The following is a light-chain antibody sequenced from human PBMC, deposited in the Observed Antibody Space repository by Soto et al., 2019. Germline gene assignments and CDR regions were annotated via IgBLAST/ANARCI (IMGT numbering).Light chain of an antibody. CDR3: HQRQSWPRT. V-gene: IGKV3-11*01. CDR2: HTS. J-gene: IGKJ1*01. CDR1: QTVNSR. Sequence: EIVLTQSPATLSSSPGERATLSCRASQTVNSRLAWYQHKPGQAPRLLIYHTSNRATGIPARFSGSGSGTDLTLTISSLEPEDSAVYYCHQRQSWPRTFGQGTKVDIK.